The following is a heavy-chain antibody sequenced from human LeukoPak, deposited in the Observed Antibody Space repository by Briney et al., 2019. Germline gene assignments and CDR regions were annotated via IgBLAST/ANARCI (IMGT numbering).Heavy chain of an antibody. J-gene: IGHJ4*02. CDR2: ISPGDSHT. CDR1: GYNFTTYW. D-gene: IGHD1-26*01. CDR3: ARLNSGSYYSVYY. Sequence: GESLKISCKVSGYNFTTYWIGWVRQMPGKGLEWMGIISPGDSHTRYSPSFQGQVTISADKSITTAYLRWSSLKASDTAMYYCARLNSGSYYSVYYWGQGTLVTVSS. V-gene: IGHV5-51*01.